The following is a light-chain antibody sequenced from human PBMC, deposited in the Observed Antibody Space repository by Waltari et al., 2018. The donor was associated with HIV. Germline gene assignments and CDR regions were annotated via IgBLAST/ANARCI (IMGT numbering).Light chain of an antibody. CDR2: KAS. Sequence: DIQMTQSPSTLSASVGDRVTISCRASQSISTWLAWYQQKPGKAPNLLIYKASSLESGVPSRFSGSGSVTEFTLTISNLQPDDSATYYCQQYTSYCTFGQGTKLEIK. CDR1: QSISTW. J-gene: IGKJ2*01. V-gene: IGKV1-5*03. CDR3: QQYTSYCT.